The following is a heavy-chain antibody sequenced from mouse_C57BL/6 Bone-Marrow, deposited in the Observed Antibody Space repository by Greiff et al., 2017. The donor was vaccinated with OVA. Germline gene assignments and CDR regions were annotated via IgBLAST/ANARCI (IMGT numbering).Heavy chain of an antibody. J-gene: IGHJ3*01. CDR2: IFPGSGST. D-gene: IGHD1-1*01. CDR3: ARKDYYGSSYRFAY. Sequence: QVQLQQSGPELVKPGASVKISCKASGYTFTDYYINWVKQRPGQGLEWIGWIFPGSGSTYYNEKFKGKATLTVDKSSSTAYMLLSSLTSEDSAVYFCARKDYYGSSYRFAYWGQGTLVTVSA. CDR1: GYTFTDYY. V-gene: IGHV1-75*01.